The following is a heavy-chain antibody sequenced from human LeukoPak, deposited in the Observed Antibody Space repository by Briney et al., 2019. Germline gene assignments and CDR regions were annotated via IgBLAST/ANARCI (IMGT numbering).Heavy chain of an antibody. CDR1: GFTFSDYY. CDR3: AAVDVDTAFP. D-gene: IGHD5-18*01. CDR2: IKGNGLTT. V-gene: IGHV3-11*01. J-gene: IGHJ5*02. Sequence: GGSLRLSCAASGFTFSDYYMTWIRQAPGKGLEWLSHIKGNGLTTYYADSVKGRFTISRDNSKNTLYPQMNSLRAEDTAVYYCAAVDVDTAFPWGQGTLVTVSS.